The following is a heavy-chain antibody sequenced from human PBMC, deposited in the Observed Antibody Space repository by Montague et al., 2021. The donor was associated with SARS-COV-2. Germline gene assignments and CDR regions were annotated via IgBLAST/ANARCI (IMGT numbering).Heavy chain of an antibody. CDR3: ARVRIWNHLYGMDV. CDR2: VSYTGST. Sequence: SETLSLTCSVSGGSFSPYYWTWIRQTPGKGLEWIGYVSYTGSTNYNPSLQSRVSMFVDSSKSQFSLGLSSVTAADTAIYYCARVRIWNHLYGMDVWGQGTTVIVSS. CDR1: GGSFSPYY. J-gene: IGHJ6*02. V-gene: IGHV4-59*12. D-gene: IGHD2-15*01.